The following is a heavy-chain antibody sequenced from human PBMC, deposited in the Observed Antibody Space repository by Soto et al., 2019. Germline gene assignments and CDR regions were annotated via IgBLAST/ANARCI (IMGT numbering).Heavy chain of an antibody. J-gene: IGHJ4*02. CDR1: GGSMKISD. CDR2: IYYSGST. Sequence: PSGSPSITRTSSGGSMKISDVTVSLQPPGKGLEWIGYIYYSGSTNYNPSLKSRVTISVDTSKNQFSLKLSSVTAADTGVYYCTRDGDSSGDYFDYWGQGTLVTVSS. V-gene: IGHV4-59*01. CDR3: TRDGDSSGDYFDY. D-gene: IGHD3-22*01.